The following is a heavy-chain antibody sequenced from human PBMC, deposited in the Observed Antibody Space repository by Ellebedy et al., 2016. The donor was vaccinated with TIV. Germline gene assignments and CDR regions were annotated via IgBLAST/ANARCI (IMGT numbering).Heavy chain of an antibody. J-gene: IGHJ4*02. V-gene: IGHV3-23*01. CDR3: AKDLRSGYDRKVYYFDY. D-gene: IGHD5-12*01. CDR2: LSGGGGST. CDR1: GFTFSTYA. Sequence: GGSLRLSXAASGFTFSTYALSWVRQAPGKGLEWVSALSGGGGSTNYADSVKGRFTISRDNSKNTLYLQMNSLRAEDTAVYYCAKDLRSGYDRKVYYFDYWGQGTLVTVSS.